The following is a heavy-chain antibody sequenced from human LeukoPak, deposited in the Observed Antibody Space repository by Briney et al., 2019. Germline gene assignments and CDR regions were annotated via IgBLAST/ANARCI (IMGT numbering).Heavy chain of an antibody. V-gene: IGHV3-23*01. J-gene: IGHJ4*02. CDR2: ISGTGGGT. D-gene: IGHD6-19*01. CDR1: GFTFSSNA. CDR3: AKSSGASGWYPFDY. Sequence: GGSLRLSCAASGFTFSSNAMSWVRQAPGKGLEWVSAISGTGGGTYYVDSVKGRFTISRDNSKNTLYLQMNSLRAEDTAVYYCAKSSGASGWYPFDYWGQGTLVTVSS.